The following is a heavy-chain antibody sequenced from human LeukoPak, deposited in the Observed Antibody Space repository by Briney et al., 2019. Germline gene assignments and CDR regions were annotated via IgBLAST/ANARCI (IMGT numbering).Heavy chain of an antibody. V-gene: IGHV4-61*02. J-gene: IGHJ4*02. CDR1: GGSISSGGYY. CDR2: VYTSGST. D-gene: IGHD6-13*01. Sequence: SQTLSLTCTVSGGSISSGGYYWSWIRQPAGKGLEWIGRVYTSGSTNYNPSLKSRVTISVDTSKNQLSLKMSSVTAADTAVYYCARGVSAAGIDHWGQGTLVTVSS. CDR3: ARGVSAAGIDH.